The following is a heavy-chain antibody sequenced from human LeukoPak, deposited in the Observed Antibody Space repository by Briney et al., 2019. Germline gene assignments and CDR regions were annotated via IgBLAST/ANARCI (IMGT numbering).Heavy chain of an antibody. V-gene: IGHV1-18*04. CDR2: ISAYNGNT. Sequence: VASVKVSRKASGYTFTMYYIHWVRQAPGQGLEWMGWISAYNGNTNYAQKLQGRVTMTTDTSTSTAYMELRSLRSDDTAVYYCARVGYSCPDYWGQGTLVTVSS. D-gene: IGHD5-18*01. CDR3: ARVGYSCPDY. J-gene: IGHJ4*02. CDR1: GYTFTMYY.